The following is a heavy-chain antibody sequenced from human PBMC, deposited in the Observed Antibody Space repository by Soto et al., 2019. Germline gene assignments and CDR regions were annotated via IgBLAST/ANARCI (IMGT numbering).Heavy chain of an antibody. CDR2: IYYSGST. Sequence: QVQLQESGPGLVKPSQTLSLTCTVSGGSISSGGYYWSWIRQHPGKGLEWIGYIYYSGSTYYNASLKSRVTISVDTSKNQFSLKLSSVTAADTAVYYCARLSSWSSDAFDIWGQGTMVTVSS. CDR1: GGSISSGGYY. CDR3: ARLSSWSSDAFDI. J-gene: IGHJ3*02. D-gene: IGHD6-13*01. V-gene: IGHV4-31*03.